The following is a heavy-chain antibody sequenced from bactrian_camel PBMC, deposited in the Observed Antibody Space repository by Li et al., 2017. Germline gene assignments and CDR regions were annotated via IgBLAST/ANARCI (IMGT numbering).Heavy chain of an antibody. CDR2: IRRDGTMT. Sequence: VQLVESGGGLVQPGGSLRLPCAASGFTFSSYSMSWVRQAPGKGLEWVAGIRRDGTMTYYSDSVKGRFTISRDDAKNTVYLQMLSLKSEDTALYYCAAGPWYTDEYKYWGQG. V-gene: IGHV3S40*01. CDR3: AAGPWYTDEYKY. J-gene: IGHJ4*01. CDR1: GFTFSSYS. D-gene: IGHD6*01.